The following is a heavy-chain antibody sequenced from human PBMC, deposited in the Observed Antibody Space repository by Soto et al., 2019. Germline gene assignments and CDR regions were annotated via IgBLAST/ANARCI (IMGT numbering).Heavy chain of an antibody. Sequence: GGSLRLSCAASGFTFSSYGMHWVRQAPGKGLEWVAVISYDGSNKYYADSVKGRFTISRDNSKNTLYLQMNSLRAEDTAVYYCAKTGKVVVPAAIYYYYYMDVWGKGTTVTVSS. CDR2: ISYDGSNK. CDR3: AKTGKVVVPAAIYYYYYMDV. CDR1: GFTFSSYG. J-gene: IGHJ6*03. D-gene: IGHD2-2*01. V-gene: IGHV3-30*18.